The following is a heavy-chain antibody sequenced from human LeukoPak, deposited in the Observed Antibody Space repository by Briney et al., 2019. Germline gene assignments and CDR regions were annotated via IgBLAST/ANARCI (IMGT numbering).Heavy chain of an antibody. CDR2: IYYSGST. J-gene: IGHJ3*02. D-gene: IGHD6-13*01. Sequence: KSSETLSLTCTVSGGSISSGDYYWSWIRQPPGKGLEWIGYIYYSGSTYYNPSLNSRVTISVDTSKNQFSLKLSSVTAADTAVYYCARRIGSWYLGAFDIWGQGTMVTVSS. CDR1: GGSISSGDYY. CDR3: ARRIGSWYLGAFDI. V-gene: IGHV4-30-4*08.